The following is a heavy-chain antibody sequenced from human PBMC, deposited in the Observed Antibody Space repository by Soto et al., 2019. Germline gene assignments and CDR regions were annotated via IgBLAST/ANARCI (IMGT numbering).Heavy chain of an antibody. CDR3: AKRPRALLTFDY. V-gene: IGHV3-23*04. J-gene: IGHJ4*02. CDR1: GFIFSNYV. Sequence: EVQLVDSGGGLVQPGGSLRLSCAASGFIFSNYVMSWVRQAPGKGLEWVSSIRDSGSTSYYANSVKGWFTISRDNSKNTLYLQMNSLRAEDTAIYYCAKRPRALLTFDYWGQGTMVTVSS. CDR2: IRDSGSTS. D-gene: IGHD1-26*01.